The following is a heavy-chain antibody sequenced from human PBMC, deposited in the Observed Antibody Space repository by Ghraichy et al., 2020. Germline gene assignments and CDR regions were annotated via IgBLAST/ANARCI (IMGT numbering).Heavy chain of an antibody. J-gene: IGHJ4*02. CDR3: TTSYDILTHFDY. D-gene: IGHD3-9*01. Sequence: LTCAASGFTFSNAWMNWVRQAPGKGLEWVGRIKSKTDGGTTDYAAPVKGRFTISRDDSKNTLYLQMNSLKTEDTAVYYCTTSYDILTHFDYWGQGTLVTVSS. V-gene: IGHV3-15*07. CDR1: GFTFSNAW. CDR2: IKSKTDGGTT.